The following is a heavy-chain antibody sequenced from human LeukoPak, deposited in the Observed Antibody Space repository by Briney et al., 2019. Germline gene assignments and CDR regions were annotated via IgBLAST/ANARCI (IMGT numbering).Heavy chain of an antibody. D-gene: IGHD5-18*01. V-gene: IGHV1-24*01. CDR1: GYTLTELS. J-gene: IGHJ4*02. CDR3: ATGIQLWLN. Sequence: ASVKVSCKVSGYTLTELSMHWVRQAPGKGLEWMGGFDPEDGETIYAQKFQGRVTVTEDTSTDTAYMELSSLRSEDTAVYYCATGIQLWLNWGQGTLVTVSS. CDR2: FDPEDGET.